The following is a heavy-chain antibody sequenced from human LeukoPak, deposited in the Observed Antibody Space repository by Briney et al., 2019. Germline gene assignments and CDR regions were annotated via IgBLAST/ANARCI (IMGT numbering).Heavy chain of an antibody. J-gene: IGHJ4*01. D-gene: IGHD6-19*01. CDR1: GFTFSNSA. CDR2: LSGSGITT. CDR3: AKGIYSSGWSYFDY. Sequence: PGGSLRLPCAASGFTFSNSAMSWVRQAPGKGLEWVSTLSGSGITTYYADSVKGRFTISRDNSKNTLYLQMNSLRAEDTAVYYCAKGIYSSGWSYFDYWGHGTLATVSS. V-gene: IGHV3-23*01.